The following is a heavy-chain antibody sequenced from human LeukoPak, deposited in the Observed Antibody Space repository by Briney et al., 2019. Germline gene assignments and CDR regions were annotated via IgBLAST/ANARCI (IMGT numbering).Heavy chain of an antibody. CDR3: ARSRSGCYRDGFDI. V-gene: IGHV4-59*11. CDR1: GGSIRSHY. Sequence: SETLSLTCTVSGGSIRSHYWSLIRQPPGKGLEWIVYIYYSGTTNYNPSLKSRATISIDTSKNQFSLMLSSVTAADTAMYYCARSRSGCYRDGFDIWGQGTMVTVSS. CDR2: IYYSGTT. J-gene: IGHJ3*02. D-gene: IGHD6-19*01.